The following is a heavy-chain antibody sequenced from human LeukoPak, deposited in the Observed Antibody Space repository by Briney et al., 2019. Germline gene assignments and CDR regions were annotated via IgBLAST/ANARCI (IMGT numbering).Heavy chain of an antibody. D-gene: IGHD2-15*01. CDR1: GGTFSSYA. J-gene: IGHJ4*02. CDR3: ARDLGYCSGGSCRIFDY. Sequence: SVKVSCKASGGTFSSYAISWVRQAPGQGLEWMGRIIPIFGTANYAQKFQGRVTITTDGSTSTAYMELSSPRSEDTAVYYCARDLGYCSGGSCRIFDYWGQGTLVTVSS. CDR2: IIPIFGTA. V-gene: IGHV1-69*05.